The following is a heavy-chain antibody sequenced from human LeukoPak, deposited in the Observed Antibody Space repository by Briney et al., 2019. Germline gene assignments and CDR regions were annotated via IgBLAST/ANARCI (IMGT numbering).Heavy chain of an antibody. D-gene: IGHD2-2*01. CDR2: IKTDGSST. J-gene: IGHJ5*02. CDR1: GLTFNSYW. CDR3: ARRGTTGFDP. Sequence: GGSLRLSCAASGLTFNSYWMHWVRQAPGKGLVWVSRIKTDGSSTSYADSVKGRFTISRDNAKNTLYLQMNSLRAEDTAVYYCARRGTTGFDPWGQGTLVTVSS. V-gene: IGHV3-74*01.